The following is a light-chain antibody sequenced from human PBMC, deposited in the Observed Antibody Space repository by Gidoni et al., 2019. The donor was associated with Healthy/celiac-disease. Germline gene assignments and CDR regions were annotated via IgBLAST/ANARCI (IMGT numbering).Light chain of an antibody. J-gene: IGKJ3*01. CDR3: QQRGNWPPGVT. V-gene: IGKV3-11*01. CDR1: QSVSSY. Sequence: DMVLTQSPATLSLSPRERATLSCRASQSVSSYLAWYQQKPGQAPRLLIYDASNRATGIPARFSGSESGTDFTLTISRLEPEDFAVYYCQQRGNWPPGVTFGPGTKVDIK. CDR2: DAS.